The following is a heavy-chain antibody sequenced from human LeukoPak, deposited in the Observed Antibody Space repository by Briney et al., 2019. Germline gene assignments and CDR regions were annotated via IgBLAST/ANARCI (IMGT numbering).Heavy chain of an antibody. Sequence: GSLRLSCAASGFTFSSYAMSWVRQAPGKGLEWVSGISGSGGSTYYADSVKGRLTISRDNSKNTVYLQMNSLRTEDTAVYYCAKTPKIRGVSSFDYWGQGTLVTVSS. J-gene: IGHJ4*02. CDR3: AKTPKIRGVSSFDY. CDR2: ISGSGGST. D-gene: IGHD3-10*01. V-gene: IGHV3-23*01. CDR1: GFTFSSYA.